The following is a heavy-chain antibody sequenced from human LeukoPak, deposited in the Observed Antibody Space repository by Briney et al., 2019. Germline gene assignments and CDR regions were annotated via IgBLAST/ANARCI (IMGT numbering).Heavy chain of an antibody. CDR3: ARDFHYYGSGSYYLY. D-gene: IGHD3-10*01. V-gene: IGHV3-11*05. CDR2: ISSSSSYT. Sequence: GGSLRLSCAASGFTFSDYYMSWIRQAPGKGLEWVSYISSSSSYTNYADSVKGRFTISRDNAKNSLYLQMNSLRAEDTAVYYCARDFHYYGSGSYYLYWGRGTLVTVSS. CDR1: GFTFSDYY. J-gene: IGHJ4*02.